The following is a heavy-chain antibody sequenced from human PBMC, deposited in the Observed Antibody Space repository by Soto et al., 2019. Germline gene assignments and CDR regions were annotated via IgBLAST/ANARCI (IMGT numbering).Heavy chain of an antibody. CDR3: ARGTRVRGIITNFDY. Sequence: QVQLVQSGAEVKKPGASVKVSCKPSGYTFTSFGISWMRQAPGQGLEWMGWITAYNGDTNYAQNLQGRLSTTTDTSTNTAYMELRNLRSDDTAVYYCARGTRVRGIITNFDYWGQGTLVTVSS. CDR1: GYTFTSFG. CDR2: ITAYNGDT. V-gene: IGHV1-18*01. D-gene: IGHD3-10*01. J-gene: IGHJ4*02.